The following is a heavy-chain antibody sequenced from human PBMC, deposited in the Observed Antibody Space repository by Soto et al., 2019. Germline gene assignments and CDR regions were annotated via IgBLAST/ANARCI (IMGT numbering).Heavy chain of an antibody. CDR3: ARDNWYYDILTGTPESPHYYYYGMDV. CDR2: IIPIFGTA. D-gene: IGHD3-9*01. J-gene: IGHJ6*02. Sequence: ASVKVSCKASGYTFTGYYMHWVRQAPGQGLEWMGGIIPIFGTANYAQKFQGRVTITADESTSTAYMELSSLRSEDTAVYYCARDNWYYDILTGTPESPHYYYYGMDVWGQGTTVTVSS. V-gene: IGHV1-69*13. CDR1: GYTFTGYY.